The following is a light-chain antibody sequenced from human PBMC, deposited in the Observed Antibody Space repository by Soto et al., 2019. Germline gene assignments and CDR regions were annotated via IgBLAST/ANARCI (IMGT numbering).Light chain of an antibody. CDR2: GAS. J-gene: IGKJ3*01. V-gene: IGKV3-15*01. CDR1: QSVSSN. Sequence: EIVMTQSPATLSVSPGERATLSCRASQSVSSNLAWYQQKPGQAPRLLIFGASTRATGIPARFSGSGSGTEFTLTISSLQSEDFAVYYCQQYDNWPPATFGPGTKVEIK. CDR3: QQYDNWPPAT.